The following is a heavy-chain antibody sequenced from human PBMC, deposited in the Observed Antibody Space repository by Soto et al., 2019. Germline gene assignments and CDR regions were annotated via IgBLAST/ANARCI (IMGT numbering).Heavy chain of an antibody. Sequence: EVQVVESGGGLVQPGGALRLSCEASGFTFKNYNMNWVRQAPGKGLEWVSHISSSGTTTYYADSVRGRFTISRDNAKNSLYLQMNSLRVEDTAVYYCARGFCSGSSCTGTYWGQGTLVTVSS. D-gene: IGHD2-2*01. CDR1: GFTFKNYN. CDR3: ARGFCSGSSCTGTY. V-gene: IGHV3-48*01. J-gene: IGHJ4*02. CDR2: ISSSGTTT.